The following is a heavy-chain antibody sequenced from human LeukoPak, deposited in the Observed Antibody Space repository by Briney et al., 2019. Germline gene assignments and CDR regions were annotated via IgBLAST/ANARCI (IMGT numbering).Heavy chain of an antibody. CDR1: GFTVSSNY. Sequence: GGSLRLSCAASGFTVSSNYMSWVRQAPGKGLEWVSVIYSGGSTYYADSVKGRFTISRDNSKNTLYLQMNSLRAEETAVYYCASDYGTYCGGDCYDYWGQGTLVTVSS. J-gene: IGHJ4*02. D-gene: IGHD2-21*01. CDR2: IYSGGST. V-gene: IGHV3-53*01. CDR3: ASDYGTYCGGDCYDY.